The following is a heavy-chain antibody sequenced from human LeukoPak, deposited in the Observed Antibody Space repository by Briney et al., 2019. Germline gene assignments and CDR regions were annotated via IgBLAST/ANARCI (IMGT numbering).Heavy chain of an antibody. CDR2: IKTKNDGGTI. D-gene: IGHD3-22*01. CDR3: TTSYYDSSGFRA. Sequence: GESLRLSCAASGFSLSNAWMSWVRQAPGKGLEWVGRIKTKNDGGTIDYAAPVKGRSTISRDDSKNMVYLLMNSLKTEDTAVYYCTTSYYDSSGFRAWGQGTLVTVSS. V-gene: IGHV3-15*01. CDR1: GFSLSNAW. J-gene: IGHJ4*02.